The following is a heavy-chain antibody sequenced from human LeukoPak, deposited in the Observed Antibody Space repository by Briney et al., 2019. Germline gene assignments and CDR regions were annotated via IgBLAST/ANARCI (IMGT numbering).Heavy chain of an antibody. D-gene: IGHD4-17*01. V-gene: IGHV3-33*01. Sequence: GRSLRLSCAASGFTFSSYGMHWVRQAPGKGLEWVAVIWYDGSNKYYADSVKGRFTISRDNSKNTLYLQMNSLRAEDTAVYYCARDGSFDYGDYGGLDYWGQGTLVTVSS. CDR1: GFTFSSYG. CDR2: IWYDGSNK. J-gene: IGHJ4*02. CDR3: ARDGSFDYGDYGGLDY.